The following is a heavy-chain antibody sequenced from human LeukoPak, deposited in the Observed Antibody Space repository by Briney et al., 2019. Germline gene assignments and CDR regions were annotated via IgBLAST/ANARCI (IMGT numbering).Heavy chain of an antibody. J-gene: IGHJ4*02. D-gene: IGHD6-13*01. CDR2: IYYSGST. CDR1: GGSISSSSYY. Sequence: SETLSLTCTVSGGSISSSSYYWGWIRQPPGKGLEWIGSIYYSGSTYYNPSLKSRVTISVDTSKNQFSLKLSSVTAAGTAVYYCARDPRIAAVGPFDYWGQGTLVTVSS. V-gene: IGHV4-39*02. CDR3: ARDPRIAAVGPFDY.